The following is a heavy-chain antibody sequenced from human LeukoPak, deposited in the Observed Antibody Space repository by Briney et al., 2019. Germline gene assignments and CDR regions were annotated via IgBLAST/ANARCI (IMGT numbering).Heavy chain of an antibody. D-gene: IGHD3-10*02. CDR3: AELGITMIGGV. CDR2: ISSSGSTI. Sequence: QPGGSLRLSCAASGFTFSSYEMNWVRQAPGKGLEWVSYISSSGSTIYYADSVKGRFTVSRDNAKNSLYLQMNSLRAEDTAVYYCAELGITMIGGVWGKGTTVTISS. J-gene: IGHJ6*04. V-gene: IGHV3-48*03. CDR1: GFTFSSYE.